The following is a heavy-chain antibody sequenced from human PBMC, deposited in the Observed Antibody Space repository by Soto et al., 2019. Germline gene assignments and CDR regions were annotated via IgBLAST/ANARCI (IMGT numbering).Heavy chain of an antibody. Sequence: EVQVVESGGGLVKPGGSLTLSCTFTFSLYSMNWVRQAPGKGLEWVASISSGAAYIKYADSVQGRFTISRDNAKSSVSRQMSSLRVEDTAVYFCTRDEGGSYDSWFHPWGQGTQVTVSA. V-gene: IGHV3-21*01. CDR1: TFSLYS. D-gene: IGHD1-26*01. CDR3: TRDEGGSYDSWFHP. J-gene: IGHJ5*02. CDR2: ISSGAAYI.